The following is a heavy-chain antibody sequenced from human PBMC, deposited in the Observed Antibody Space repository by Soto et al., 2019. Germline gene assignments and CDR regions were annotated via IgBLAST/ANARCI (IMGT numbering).Heavy chain of an antibody. D-gene: IGHD4-17*01. CDR3: ARQRTTVVTQASFDH. CDR2: IYYSGRS. J-gene: IGHJ4*02. V-gene: IGHV4-39*01. CDR1: GGSITSSSYY. Sequence: SETLSLTCTVSGGSITSSSYYWGWIRQPPGKGLEWIGGIYYSGRSYYNPSLKSRVTMSVDTSKNQFSLTLNSVTAADAAVYYCARQRTTVVTQASFDHWGQGTLVTVSS.